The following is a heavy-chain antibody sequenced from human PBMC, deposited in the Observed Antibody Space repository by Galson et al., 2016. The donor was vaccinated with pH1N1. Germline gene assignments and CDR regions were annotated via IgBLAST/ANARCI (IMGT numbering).Heavy chain of an antibody. J-gene: IGHJ4*02. Sequence: VKVSCKASGYTFTGYYMHWVRQAPGQGLGWMGWINPNSGGRNYAQKFQGRVTMTRDTSISTAYMELSRLRSDDTAVYSCARGSGYSGYDPEYYFDYWGQGTLVTVSS. V-gene: IGHV1-2*02. D-gene: IGHD5-12*01. CDR2: INPNSGGR. CDR1: GYTFTGYY. CDR3: ARGSGYSGYDPEYYFDY.